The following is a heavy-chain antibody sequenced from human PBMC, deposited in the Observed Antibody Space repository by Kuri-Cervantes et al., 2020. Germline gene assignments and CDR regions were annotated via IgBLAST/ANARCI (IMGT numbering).Heavy chain of an antibody. CDR1: GYSISSGYY. J-gene: IGHJ4*02. V-gene: IGHV4-38-2*01. Sequence: GSLRLSCAVSGYSISSGYYWGRIRQPPGKGLEWIGSIYHSGSTYYNPSLKSRVTISVDTSKNQFSLKLSSVTAADTAVYYCARGSMGWFGESTRLDYWGQGTLVTVSS. CDR3: ARGSMGWFGESTRLDY. D-gene: IGHD3-10*01. CDR2: IYHSGST.